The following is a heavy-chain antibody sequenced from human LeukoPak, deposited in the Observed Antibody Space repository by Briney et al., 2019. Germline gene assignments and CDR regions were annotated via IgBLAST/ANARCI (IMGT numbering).Heavy chain of an antibody. D-gene: IGHD2-21*02. CDR3: ARDHEAYCGGDCSNAFDY. Sequence: PGGSLRLSCAASEFTFRSYAMHWVRQAPGKGLEWVAVISYDGSNKYYADSVKGRFTISRDNSKKTLYLQMNSLRTEDTAVYYCARDHEAYCGGDCSNAFDYWGQGTLVTVSS. J-gene: IGHJ4*02. CDR2: ISYDGSNK. CDR1: EFTFRSYA. V-gene: IGHV3-30*04.